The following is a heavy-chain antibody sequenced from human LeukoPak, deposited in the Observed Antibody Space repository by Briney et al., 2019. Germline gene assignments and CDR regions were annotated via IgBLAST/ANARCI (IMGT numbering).Heavy chain of an antibody. CDR1: GFTFSSYA. Sequence: GGSLRLSCAASGFTFSSYAMSWVRQAPGKGLEWVSAISGSGGSTYYADSVKGRFTISRDNSKNTLYLQMNSLRAEDTAVYYCARDRYRGGDCLNYLHYYGMDVWGQGTTVTVSS. J-gene: IGHJ6*02. V-gene: IGHV3-23*01. D-gene: IGHD2-21*02. CDR2: ISGSGGST. CDR3: ARDRYRGGDCLNYLHYYGMDV.